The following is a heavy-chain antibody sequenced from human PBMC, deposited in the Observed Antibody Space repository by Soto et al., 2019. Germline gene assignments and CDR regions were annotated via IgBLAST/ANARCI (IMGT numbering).Heavy chain of an antibody. CDR1: GYTFTSYY. D-gene: IGHD4-17*01. CDR3: ARRHNPGYGDYALDY. Sequence: GASVKVSCKASGYTFTSYYMHWVRQAPGQGLEWMGIINPSGGSTSYAQKFQGRVTMTRDTSTSTVYMELSSLRSEDTAVYYCARRHNPGYGDYALDYGGKGPLVTVSS. CDR2: INPSGGST. J-gene: IGHJ4*02. V-gene: IGHV1-46*03.